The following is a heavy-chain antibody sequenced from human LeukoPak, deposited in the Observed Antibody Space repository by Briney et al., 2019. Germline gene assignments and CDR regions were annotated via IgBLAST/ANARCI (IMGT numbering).Heavy chain of an antibody. CDR3: ARDTYVVVAATGLDY. Sequence: GGSLRLSCAASGFTFSSYWMSWVRQAPGKGLEWVANIKRDGSEKFCVDSVKGRFTISRDNAKNSLYLQMNSLRAEDTAVYYCARDTYVVVAATGLDYWGQGTLVTVSS. V-gene: IGHV3-7*01. D-gene: IGHD2-15*01. J-gene: IGHJ4*02. CDR1: GFTFSSYW. CDR2: IKRDGSEK.